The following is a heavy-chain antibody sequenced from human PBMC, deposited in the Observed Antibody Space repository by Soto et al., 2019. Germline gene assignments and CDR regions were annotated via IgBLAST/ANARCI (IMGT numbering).Heavy chain of an antibody. D-gene: IGHD2-2*01. J-gene: IGHJ6*02. CDR3: AKQSGGPHCSGTSCYSGYYYYGVDV. V-gene: IGHV3-30*18. Sequence: GSLRLSCAASGFTFSNYGMHWVRQAPGKGLEWVAVMSSDGSNKHYADSVKGRFTISRDNSRNTLYLQMNSLRAEDTAVYYCAKQSGGPHCSGTSCYSGYYYYGVDVWGQGTTVTVS. CDR1: GFTFSNYG. CDR2: MSSDGSNK.